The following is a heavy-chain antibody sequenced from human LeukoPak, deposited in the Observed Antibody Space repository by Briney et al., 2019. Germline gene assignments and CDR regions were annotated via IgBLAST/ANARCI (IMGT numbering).Heavy chain of an antibody. CDR2: ISSSSSYI. D-gene: IGHD2-2*01. CDR1: GFTFSSYS. V-gene: IGHV3-21*01. CDR3: ARDIRCSSTSCYHRTTDY. Sequence: GGSLRLSCAVSGFTFSSYSMNWVRQAPGKGLEWVSSISSSSSYIYYADSVKGRFTISRDNAENSLYLQMNSLRAEDTAVYYCARDIRCSSTSCYHRTTDYWGQGTLVTVSS. J-gene: IGHJ4*02.